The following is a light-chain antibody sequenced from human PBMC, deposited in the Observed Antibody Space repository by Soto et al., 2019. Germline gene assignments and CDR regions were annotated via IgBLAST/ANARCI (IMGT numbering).Light chain of an antibody. CDR2: GAS. CDR3: QQYNNWPQT. CDR1: HSVSSSY. J-gene: IGKJ1*01. Sequence: EIVLSQSPGTLSFSPGERGTLSCRASHSVSSSYLAWYQQKPGQAPRLLIYGASIRATGIPDRFSGSGSGTDFTLTISSLQSEDFAVYYCQQYNNWPQTFGQGTKVDIK. V-gene: IGKV3-20*01.